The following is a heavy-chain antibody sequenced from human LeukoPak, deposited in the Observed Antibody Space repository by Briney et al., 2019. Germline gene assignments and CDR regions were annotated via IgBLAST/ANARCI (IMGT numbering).Heavy chain of an antibody. J-gene: IGHJ6*03. CDR3: ARGDSSSTYYYYYMDV. D-gene: IGHD6-6*01. CDR1: GGTFSSYA. CDR2: IIPIFGTA. V-gene: IGHV1-69*05. Sequence: GASVKVSFKASGGTFSSYAISWVRQAPGQGLEWMGGIIPIFGTANYAQKFQGRVTITTDESTSTAYMELSSLRSEDTAVYYCARGDSSSTYYYYYMDVWGKGTTVTVSS.